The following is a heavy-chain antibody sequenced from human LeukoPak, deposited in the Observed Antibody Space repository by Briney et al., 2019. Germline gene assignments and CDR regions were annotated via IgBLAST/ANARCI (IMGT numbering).Heavy chain of an antibody. CDR1: GYTFTGYY. Sequence: GASVKVSCKASGYTFTGYYMHWVRQAPGQGLEWMGWINPNSGGTNYAQKFQGRVTMTRDTSISTAHMELSRLRSDDTAVYYCARGGDSGSTNWFDPWGQGTLVTVSS. D-gene: IGHD1-26*01. CDR2: INPNSGGT. J-gene: IGHJ5*02. V-gene: IGHV1-2*02. CDR3: ARGGDSGSTNWFDP.